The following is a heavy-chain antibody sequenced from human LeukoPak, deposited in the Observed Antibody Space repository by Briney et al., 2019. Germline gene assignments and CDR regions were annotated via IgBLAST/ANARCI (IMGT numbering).Heavy chain of an antibody. CDR2: IRSKANSYAT. V-gene: IGHV3-73*01. D-gene: IGHD5-24*01. CDR3: TRHYPVRDGYNLEYFDY. J-gene: IGHJ4*02. CDR1: GFTFSGSA. Sequence: GGSLRLSCAASGFTFSGSAMHWARQASGKGLEWVGRIRSKANSYATAYAASVKGRFTISRDDSKNTAYLQMNSLKTEDTAVYYCTRHYPVRDGYNLEYFDYWGQGTLVTVSS.